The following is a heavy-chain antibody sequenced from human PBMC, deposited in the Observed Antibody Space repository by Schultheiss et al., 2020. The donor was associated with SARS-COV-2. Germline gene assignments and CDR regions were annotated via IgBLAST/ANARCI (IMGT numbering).Heavy chain of an antibody. CDR2: ISYDGSNK. CDR1: GFTFSSYA. CDR3: AKDGRLAARMVLLPYWYFDL. Sequence: GGSLRLSCAASGFTFSSYAMHWVRQAPGKGLEWVAVISYDGSNKYYADSVKGRFTISRDNSKNTLYLQMNSLRAEDTAVYYCAKDGRLAARMVLLPYWYFDLWGRGTLVTVSS. D-gene: IGHD6-6*01. J-gene: IGHJ2*01. V-gene: IGHV3-30-3*01.